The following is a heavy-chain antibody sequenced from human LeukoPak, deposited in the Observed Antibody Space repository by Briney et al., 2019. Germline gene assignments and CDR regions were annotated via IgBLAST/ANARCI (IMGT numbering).Heavy chain of an antibody. CDR1: GDSISRGDSY. CDR2: IYHVGSP. Sequence: PSETLSLTCSVSGDSISRGDSYWGWIRQYPGTGLEWIGSIYHVGSPYNNPSLNSRRVTMSVDPPKNQFSLKLTSVTAADTAVYFCARLSIAKRAMDVWGQGTTVTVSS. D-gene: IGHD2-21*01. V-gene: IGHV4-39*01. CDR3: ARLSIAKRAMDV. J-gene: IGHJ6*02.